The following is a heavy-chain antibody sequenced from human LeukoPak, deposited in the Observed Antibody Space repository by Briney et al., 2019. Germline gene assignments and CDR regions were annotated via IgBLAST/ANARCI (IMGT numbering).Heavy chain of an antibody. D-gene: IGHD5-12*01. J-gene: IGHJ6*03. Sequence: PGGSLRLSCAASGFTFSSYWMSWVRQAPGKGLEWVANIKQNGSEKYYVDSVKGRFTISRDNAKNSLYLQMNSLRAEDTAVYYCARDRGNLYSGYENYYYYYYMDVWGKGTTVTVSS. CDR1: GFTFSSYW. CDR2: IKQNGSEK. CDR3: ARDRGNLYSGYENYYYYYYMDV. V-gene: IGHV3-7*01.